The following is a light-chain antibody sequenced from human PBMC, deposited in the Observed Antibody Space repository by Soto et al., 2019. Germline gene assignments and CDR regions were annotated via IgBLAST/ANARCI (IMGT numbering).Light chain of an antibody. CDR2: GAS. CDR1: QSVDSN. V-gene: IGKV3-15*01. CDR3: HQYNNSLWT. Sequence: EIVMTQSPGTLSVSPGERVTLSCRASQSVDSNLAWYSQRPGQAPRRLIYGASTRSTGIPARFSGSGSGTEFTLTISGLQSEDFAVYFCHQYNNSLWTFGQGTKVEIK. J-gene: IGKJ1*01.